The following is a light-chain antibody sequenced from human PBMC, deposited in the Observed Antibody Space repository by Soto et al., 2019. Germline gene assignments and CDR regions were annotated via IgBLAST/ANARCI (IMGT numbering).Light chain of an antibody. CDR1: QSVSNNY. V-gene: IGKV3-20*01. CDR2: GAS. Sequence: SLSAGEGASISCRASQSVSNNYLAWYQQKPGQAPRLLIYGASNRATGIPDRFSCSGSGPDITVSSIGMPAEQFAGYKRLHDGSSGPFAQGTKVDIK. J-gene: IGKJ1*01. CDR3: LHDGSSGP.